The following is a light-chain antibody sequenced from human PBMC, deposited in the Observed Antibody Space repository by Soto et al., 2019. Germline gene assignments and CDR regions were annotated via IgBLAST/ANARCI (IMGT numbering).Light chain of an antibody. CDR2: GAS. CDR3: QQYNTWRSIT. J-gene: IGKJ5*01. CDR1: QSISSN. V-gene: IGKV3-15*01. Sequence: EIVMTQSPATLSVSPGERATLSCRASQSISSNLGWYQQRPGQAPRLLIYGASTRATGIPARFSGSGSGTEFTLTISSLQSEAFAVYYCQQYNTWRSITFGQGTRLEIK.